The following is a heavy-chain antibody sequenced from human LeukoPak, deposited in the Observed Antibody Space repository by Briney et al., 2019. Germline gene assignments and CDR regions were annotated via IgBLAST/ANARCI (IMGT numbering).Heavy chain of an antibody. V-gene: IGHV3-9*01. CDR1: GFTFDEYA. CDR2: ISWNSGSI. D-gene: IGHD4-11*01. Sequence: PGGSLRLSCAASGFTFDEYAMHWVRQAPGKGLEWVSGISWNSGSIGYADSVKGRFTISRDNAKNSLYLQMNSLRAEDTALYYCAKDTLIRNYLGYYFDYWGQGTLVTVSS. J-gene: IGHJ4*02. CDR3: AKDTLIRNYLGYYFDY.